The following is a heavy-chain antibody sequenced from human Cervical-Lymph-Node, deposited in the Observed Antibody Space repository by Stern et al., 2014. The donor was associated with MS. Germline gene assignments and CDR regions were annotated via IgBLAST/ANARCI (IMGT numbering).Heavy chain of an antibody. Sequence: QLQLQESGPGLVKPSETLSLTCAVSGDSISSYTHYWAWIPQPPGKGLEWIGSVYYGGAPYSNPSHKSPATIPVHTSKNHFSRGLNSVTAADTAVYYCAKHACTGAACPFDLWGQGTLVTVSS. CDR2: VYYGGAP. D-gene: IGHD2-8*02. CDR3: AKHACTGAACPFDL. CDR1: GDSISSYTHY. J-gene: IGHJ4*02. V-gene: IGHV4-39*01.